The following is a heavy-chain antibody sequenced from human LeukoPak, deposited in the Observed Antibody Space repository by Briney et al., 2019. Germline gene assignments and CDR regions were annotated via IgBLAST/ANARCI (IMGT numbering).Heavy chain of an antibody. V-gene: IGHV3-21*01. CDR1: GFTFSSYS. Sequence: GGSLRLSCAASGFTFSSYSMNWVRQAPGKGLEWVSSISSSSSYIYYADSVKGRFTISRDNAKNSLYLQMNSLRAEDTAVYYCAREGIQLGPKPFDYWGQGTLVTVSS. CDR2: ISSSSSYI. J-gene: IGHJ4*02. D-gene: IGHD5-18*01. CDR3: AREGIQLGPKPFDY.